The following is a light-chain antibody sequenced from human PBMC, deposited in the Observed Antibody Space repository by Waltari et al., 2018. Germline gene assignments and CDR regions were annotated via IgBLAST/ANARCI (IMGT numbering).Light chain of an antibody. CDR2: VVI. CDR1: SSDLGNSKY. Sequence: QSALTQPPSASGSPGQSVTLSCAGTSSDLGNSKYVSWYQQHPGKAPKLMIYVVIKRPSGVPDRFSGSKSVNTASLTVSGLQAEDEAVYYSSSYAGRKVFGGGTKLPVL. CDR3: SSYAGRKV. J-gene: IGLJ2*01. V-gene: IGLV2-8*01.